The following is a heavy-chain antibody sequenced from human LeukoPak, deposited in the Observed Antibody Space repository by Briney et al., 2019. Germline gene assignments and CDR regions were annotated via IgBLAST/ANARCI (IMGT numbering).Heavy chain of an antibody. J-gene: IGHJ4*02. V-gene: IGHV3-43*02. CDR2: ISGNGGTT. Sequence: GGCLRVSRVASRFTFDEHVMHWVRQPRGKGPACVSLISGNGGTTYYADSVKGRFTISRDNSKNSLSLQMNSLRTEDTALYYCAKVRYTSTWAIFDFWGQGTLVTVSS. CDR1: RFTFDEHV. CDR3: AKVRYTSTWAIFDF. D-gene: IGHD6-13*01.